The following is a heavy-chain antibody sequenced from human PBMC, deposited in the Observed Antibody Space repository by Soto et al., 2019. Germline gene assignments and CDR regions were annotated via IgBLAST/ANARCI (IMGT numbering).Heavy chain of an antibody. CDR2: ISAYNGNT. V-gene: IGHV1-18*01. D-gene: IGHD3-22*01. CDR3: ARELRYYDSSGYYKYYFDY. Sequence: GASVKVSCKASGYTFTSYGISWVRQAPGQGLEWMGWISAYNGNTNYAQKLQGRVTMTTDTSTSTAYMELRSLRSDDTAVYYCARELRYYDSSGYYKYYFDYWGQGTLVTVSS. J-gene: IGHJ4*02. CDR1: GYTFTSYG.